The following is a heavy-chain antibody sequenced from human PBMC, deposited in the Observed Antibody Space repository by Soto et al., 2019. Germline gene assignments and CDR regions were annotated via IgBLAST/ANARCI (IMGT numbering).Heavy chain of an antibody. CDR2: INTGNGNT. V-gene: IGHV1-3*04. CDR3: ARTSQLRLGELPFDGMDV. D-gene: IGHD3-16*02. J-gene: IGHJ6*02. CDR1: GYTFTSYT. Sequence: ASVKVSCKASGYTFTSYTMHWVRQAPGQRLEWMGWINTGNGNTKYSEKFQDRVTIIRDTSASTAYIELSSLRSEDTAVHYCARTSQLRLGELPFDGMDVWGQGTTVTVSS.